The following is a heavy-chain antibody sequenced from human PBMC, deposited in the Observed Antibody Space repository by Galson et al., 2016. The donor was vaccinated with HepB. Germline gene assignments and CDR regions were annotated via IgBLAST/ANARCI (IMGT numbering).Heavy chain of an antibody. D-gene: IGHD6-19*01. CDR1: GFAFSSHG. V-gene: IGHV3-33*01. CDR2: IWSDGSNK. J-gene: IGHJ4*02. Sequence: SLRLSCAASGFAFSSHGLYWVRQAPGKGLEWVSVIWSDGSNKYYADFVKGRFTISRNNPKKTLYLQMNSLRAEDTAVYYCAREGHYSAWFVIDYWGQGTLVTVSS. CDR3: AREGHYSAWFVIDY.